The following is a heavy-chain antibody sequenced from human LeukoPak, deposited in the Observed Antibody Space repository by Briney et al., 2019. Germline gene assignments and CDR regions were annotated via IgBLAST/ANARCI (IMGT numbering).Heavy chain of an antibody. CDR2: INPNSGGT. CDR1: GGTFSSYG. D-gene: IGHD1-20*01. V-gene: IGHV1-2*02. Sequence: ASVKVSCKASGGTFSSYGASWVRQAPGQGLEWMGWINPNSGGTNYAQKFQGRVSMTRDTSISTAYMELSRLRSDDTAVYYCARITGTDFDYWGQGTLVTVSS. J-gene: IGHJ4*02. CDR3: ARITGTDFDY.